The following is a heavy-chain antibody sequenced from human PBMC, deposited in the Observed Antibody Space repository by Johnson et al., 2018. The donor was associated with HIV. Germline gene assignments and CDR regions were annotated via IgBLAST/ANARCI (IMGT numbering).Heavy chain of an antibody. CDR1: GFTVSSNY. V-gene: IGHV3-66*01. CDR3: ASLSSSLFGAFDI. CDR2: IYSGGST. D-gene: IGHD6-13*01. Sequence: VPLVESGGGLVQPGGSLRLSCAASGFTVSSNYMSWVRQAPGKGLEWVSVIYSGGSTYYADSVKGRFTISRDNSKNTLYLQMNSLRAEDTAVYYCASLSSSLFGAFDIWGQGTMVTVSS. J-gene: IGHJ3*02.